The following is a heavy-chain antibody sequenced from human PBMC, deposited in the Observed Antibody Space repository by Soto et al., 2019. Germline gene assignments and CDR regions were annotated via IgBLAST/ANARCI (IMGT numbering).Heavy chain of an antibody. J-gene: IGHJ4*02. Sequence: GGSLRLSCAASGFTFSSYAMSWVRQAPGKGLEWVSAISGSGGSTYYADSVKGRLTISRDNSKNTLYLQMNSLRAEDTAVYYCAKDRGGYPPLSPTDYWGQGTLVTVSS. CDR3: AKDRGGYPPLSPTDY. V-gene: IGHV3-23*01. CDR1: GFTFSSYA. D-gene: IGHD3-16*02. CDR2: ISGSGGST.